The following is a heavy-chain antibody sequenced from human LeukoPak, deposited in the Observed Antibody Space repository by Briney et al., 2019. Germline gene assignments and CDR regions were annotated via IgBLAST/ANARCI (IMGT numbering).Heavy chain of an antibody. CDR1: GYTFSSYD. Sequence: ASVTVSCTASGYTFSSYDINWVRQAAGQGLEWMGWMNPNSGNTGYAQKFQGRVTMTRNTSISTAYMELSSLRSEDTAVYYCARGPYYYDSSGYHAIDYWGQGTLVTVSS. V-gene: IGHV1-8*01. CDR3: ARGPYYYDSSGYHAIDY. D-gene: IGHD3-22*01. CDR2: MNPNSGNT. J-gene: IGHJ4*02.